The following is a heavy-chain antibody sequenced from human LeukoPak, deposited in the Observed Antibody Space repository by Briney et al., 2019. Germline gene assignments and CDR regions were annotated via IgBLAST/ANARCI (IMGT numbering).Heavy chain of an antibody. J-gene: IGHJ4*02. Sequence: AGGSLRLSCAASGFTFSSYWMSWVRQAPGKGLEWVANIKQDGSEKYYVDSVKGRFTISRDNAKNSLYLQMNSLRAEDTAVYYWARDPRGIVVVPAAIRVVDFDYWGQGTLVTVSS. CDR3: ARDPRGIVVVPAAIRVVDFDY. V-gene: IGHV3-7*01. CDR1: GFTFSSYW. D-gene: IGHD2-2*02. CDR2: IKQDGSEK.